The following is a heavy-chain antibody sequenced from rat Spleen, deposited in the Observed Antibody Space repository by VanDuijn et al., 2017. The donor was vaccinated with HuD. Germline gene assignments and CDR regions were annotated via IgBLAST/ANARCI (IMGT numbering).Heavy chain of an antibody. D-gene: IGHD1-4*01. Sequence: EVQLQESGPGLVKPSQSLSLTCSVTGHSITSSYRWNWIRKFPGNKLEWMGYINSAGSTNYNPSLKSRISITRDTSKNQFFLQVNSLTTEDTATYYCARRPYPYWYFDFWGPGTMVTVSS. CDR3: ARRPYPYWYFDF. CDR1: GHSITSSYR. CDR2: INSAGST. J-gene: IGHJ1*01. V-gene: IGHV3-3*01.